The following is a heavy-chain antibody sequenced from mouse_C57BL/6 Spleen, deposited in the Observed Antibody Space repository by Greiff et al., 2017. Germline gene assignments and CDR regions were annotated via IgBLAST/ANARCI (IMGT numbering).Heavy chain of an antibody. CDR1: GFTFSSYG. J-gene: IGHJ3*01. CDR3: ASIDSSGYRFAY. Sequence: DVMLVESGGDLVKPGGSLKLSCAASGFTFSSYGMSWVRQTPDQRLEWVATISSGGSYTYYPDSVKGRFTISRDNAKNTLYLQLSSLKSEDTAMYYFASIDSSGYRFAYWGQGTLVTVSA. D-gene: IGHD3-2*02. CDR2: ISSGGSYT. V-gene: IGHV5-6*02.